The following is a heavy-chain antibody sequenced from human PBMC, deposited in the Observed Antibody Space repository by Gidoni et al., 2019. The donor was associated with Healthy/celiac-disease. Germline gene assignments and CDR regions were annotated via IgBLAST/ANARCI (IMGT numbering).Heavy chain of an antibody. CDR3: ARDGFWSGYYDYYYYYMDV. CDR1: GGTFSSYA. V-gene: IGHV1-69*01. D-gene: IGHD3-3*01. J-gene: IGHJ6*03. CDR2: IIPIFGTA. Sequence: QVQLVQSGAEVKKPGSSVKVSCKASGGTFSSYAISWVRQAPGQGLEWMGGIIPIFGTANYEQKFQGRVTITADESTSTAYMELSSLRSEDTAVYYCARDGFWSGYYDYYYYYMDVWGKGTTVTVSS.